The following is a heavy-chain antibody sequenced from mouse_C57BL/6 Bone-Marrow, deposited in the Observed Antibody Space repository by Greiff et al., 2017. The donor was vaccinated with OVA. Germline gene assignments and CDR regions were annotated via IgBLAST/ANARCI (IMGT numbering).Heavy chain of an antibody. CDR3: ARPSYSSWFAY. D-gene: IGHD2-10*01. CDR2: ISNLAYSI. Sequence: EVKVEESGGGLVQPGGSLKLSCAASGFTFSDYGMAWVRQAPRKGPEWVAFISNLAYSIYYADTVTGRFTISRENAKNTLYLEMSSLRSEDTAMYYCARPSYSSWFAYWGQGTLVTVSA. J-gene: IGHJ3*01. V-gene: IGHV5-15*04. CDR1: GFTFSDYG.